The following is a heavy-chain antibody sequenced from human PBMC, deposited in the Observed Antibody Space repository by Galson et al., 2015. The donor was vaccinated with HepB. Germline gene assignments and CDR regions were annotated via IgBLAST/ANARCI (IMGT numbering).Heavy chain of an antibody. CDR1: GGSFSDYY. CDR2: ISHSGNS. D-gene: IGHD3-16*01. J-gene: IGHJ2*01. CDR3: ARGDGGYGDWYFDL. Sequence: LSLTCAVYGGSFSDYYWTWIRQPPGKGLEWIGEISHSGNSNYNPSLKSRVTISVDTPTNQFSLKLNSVTAADTAVYYCARGDGGYGDWYFDLWGRGILVTVSS. V-gene: IGHV4-34*01.